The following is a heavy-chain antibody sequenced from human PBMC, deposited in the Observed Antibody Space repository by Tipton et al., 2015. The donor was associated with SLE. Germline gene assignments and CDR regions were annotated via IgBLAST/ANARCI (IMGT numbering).Heavy chain of an antibody. CDR1: GFTFSS. J-gene: IGHJ6*02. Sequence: SLRLSCAASGFTFSSKGPEWVALISYDGSNKYFADSVKGRFTISRDNSKNTLYLQMNSLRPEDTGVYYCARVLIAVYGMDVWGQGTTVTVSS. CDR2: ISYDGSNK. CDR3: ARVLIAVYGMDV. V-gene: IGHV3-30*04.